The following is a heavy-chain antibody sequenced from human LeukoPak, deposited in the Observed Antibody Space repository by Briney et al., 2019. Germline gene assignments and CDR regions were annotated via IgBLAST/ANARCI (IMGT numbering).Heavy chain of an antibody. D-gene: IGHD3-22*01. CDR2: ISAYNGNT. CDR3: ARLEVEDSSGYYF. V-gene: IGHV1-18*01. CDR1: GFTFTSYG. J-gene: IGHJ4*02. Sequence: ASVKVSCKAFGFTFTSYGISWVRQAPGQGLEWMGWISAYNGNTNYAQKLQGRVTMTTDTSTSTAYMELRSLRSDDTAVYYCARLEVEDSSGYYFWGQGTLVTVSS.